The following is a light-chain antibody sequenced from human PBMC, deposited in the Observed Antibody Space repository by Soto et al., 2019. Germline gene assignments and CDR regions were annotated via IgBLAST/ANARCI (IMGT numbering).Light chain of an antibody. CDR3: QQSHSLPYT. CDR2: AAS. J-gene: IGKJ2*01. Sequence: DIQMTQSPSSLSASVGDRVTITCRASQSISTYLNWYKQETGKAPKLLIYAASTLQSGVPSRFSGSGSGTDFTLTISSLQPEDFAPYYCQQSHSLPYTFGQGTKLEIK. V-gene: IGKV1-39*01. CDR1: QSISTY.